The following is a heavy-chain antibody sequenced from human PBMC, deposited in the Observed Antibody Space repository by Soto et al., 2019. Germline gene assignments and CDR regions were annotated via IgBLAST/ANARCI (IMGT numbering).Heavy chain of an antibody. D-gene: IGHD3-10*01. CDR3: ARLQSYDSRAAPTPIFHP. CDR1: GGSFTSTNYF. CDR2: MYYNGNT. V-gene: IGHV4-39*01. Sequence: SETLSLTCTVSGGSFTSTNYFWGWIRQPPGKGLEWIGYMYYNGNTFYSPSLKSRVTMSVDTSKRQFPLDLSSVTAADTAMYYCARLQSYDSRAAPTPIFHPWGLGAMVTVSS. J-gene: IGHJ1*01.